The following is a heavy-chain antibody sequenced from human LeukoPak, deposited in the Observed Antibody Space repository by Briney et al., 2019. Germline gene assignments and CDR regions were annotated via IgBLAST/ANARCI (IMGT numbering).Heavy chain of an antibody. CDR2: IYYSGTR. V-gene: IGHV4-59*08. CDR3: ARRVGSVIVPGDIHRWHIDL. D-gene: IGHD1-26*01. CDR1: GFTFSNYE. Sequence: GSLRLSCAASGFTFSNYEMNWVRQAPGKGLEWIGAIYYSGTRHYNPSLRSRLTISVDTSKNQFSLNLRSVTAADTAVYYCARRVGSVIVPGDIHRWHIDLWGRGTLVTVSP. J-gene: IGHJ2*01.